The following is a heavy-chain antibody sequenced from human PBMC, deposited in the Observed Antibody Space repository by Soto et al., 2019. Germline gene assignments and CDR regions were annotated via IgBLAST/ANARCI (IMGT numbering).Heavy chain of an antibody. Sequence: QVQLVESGGGVVQPGMTLRLSCTASGFTFSSHGMHWDRQAPGKGMEWVAVVSFDGTNKNYADSVRGRFTISRDNSKNTMYLQMSSLRAEDTSVYYCAHGDRSGFEYVQSWGQGTLVTVSS. CDR1: GFTFSSHG. CDR3: AHGDRSGFEYVQS. D-gene: IGHD6-19*01. J-gene: IGHJ1*01. V-gene: IGHV3-30*03. CDR2: VSFDGTNK.